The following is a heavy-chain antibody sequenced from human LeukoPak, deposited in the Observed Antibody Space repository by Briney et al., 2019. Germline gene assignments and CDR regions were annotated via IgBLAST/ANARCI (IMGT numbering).Heavy chain of an antibody. CDR1: GFTFRNYS. V-gene: IGHV3-23*01. CDR3: ATYRQVLLPFES. CDR2: IFPSGGEI. J-gene: IGHJ4*02. D-gene: IGHD2-8*02. Sequence: GGSLRLSCAASGFTFRNYSMHWVRQPPGKGLEWVSSIFPSGGEIHYADSVRGRFTISRDNSKSTLSLQMNSLRAEDTAIYYCATYRQVLLPFESWGQGTLVTVSS.